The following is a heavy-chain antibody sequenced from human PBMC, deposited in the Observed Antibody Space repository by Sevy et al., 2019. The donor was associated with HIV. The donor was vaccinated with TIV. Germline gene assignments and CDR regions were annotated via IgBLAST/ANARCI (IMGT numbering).Heavy chain of an antibody. Sequence: GGSLRLSCAASGFTFSSYAMHWVRQAPGKGMEWVAVISYDGSNKYYAHSVKGRFTISRDNSKNTLYLQMNSLRAEDTAVYYCARDRGITMVRGVITHYMDVWGKGTTVTVSS. CDR3: ARDRGITMVRGVITHYMDV. D-gene: IGHD3-10*01. J-gene: IGHJ6*03. V-gene: IGHV3-30-3*01. CDR1: GFTFSSYA. CDR2: ISYDGSNK.